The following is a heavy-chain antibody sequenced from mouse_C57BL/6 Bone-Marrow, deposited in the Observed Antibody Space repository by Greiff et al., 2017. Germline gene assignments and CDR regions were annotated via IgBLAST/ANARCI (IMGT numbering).Heavy chain of an antibody. Sequence: VQLQQPGAELVKPGASVKMSCKASGYTFTSYWITWGKPRPGQGLEWIGDIYPGSGSTNYNEKFKRKATLTVDTSSSTASIQLSSLTSEESAVYLCARTYYNNYWDIMIWGAETTVTDSS. CDR3: ARTYYNNYWDIMI. CDR1: GYTFTSYW. V-gene: IGHV1-55*01. J-gene: IGHJ1*01. D-gene: IGHD2-5*01. CDR2: IYPGSGST.